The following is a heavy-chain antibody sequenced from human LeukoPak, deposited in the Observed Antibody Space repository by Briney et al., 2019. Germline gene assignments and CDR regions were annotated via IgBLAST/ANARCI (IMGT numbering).Heavy chain of an antibody. CDR1: GFTFSSYS. CDR2: ISSSSSYI. V-gene: IGHV3-21*01. Sequence: GRSLRLSCAASGFTFSSYSMNWVRQAPGKGLEWVSSISSSSSYIYYADSVKGRFTISRDNAKNSLYLQMNSLRAEDTAVYYCARWGLSSHYYYYMDVWGKGTTVTVSS. CDR3: ARWGLSSHYYYYMDV. J-gene: IGHJ6*03. D-gene: IGHD3-16*01.